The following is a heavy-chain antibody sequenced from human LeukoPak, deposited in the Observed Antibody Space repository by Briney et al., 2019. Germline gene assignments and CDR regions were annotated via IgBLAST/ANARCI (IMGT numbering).Heavy chain of an antibody. Sequence: PGGSLRLSCAASGFTFSSYAMSWVRQAPGKGLEWVSAISGSGGGTYYADSVKGWFTISRDNSKNTLYLQMNSLRAEDTAVYYCAKSPSCSGGSCYWFDPWGQGTLVTVSS. J-gene: IGHJ5*02. CDR3: AKSPSCSGGSCYWFDP. CDR1: GFTFSSYA. V-gene: IGHV3-23*01. CDR2: ISGSGGGT. D-gene: IGHD2-15*01.